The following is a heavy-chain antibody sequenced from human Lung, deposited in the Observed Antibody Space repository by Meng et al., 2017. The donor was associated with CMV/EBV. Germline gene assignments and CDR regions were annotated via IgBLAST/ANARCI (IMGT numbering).Heavy chain of an antibody. CDR2: MNPNNGDT. J-gene: IGHJ6*02. Sequence: ASVXVSXXASGYSFTRYDINWVRQAPGQGLEWMGWMNPNNGDTGYAQKFQGRVTMTRDTSISTAYMELNSLRSEDTAVYYCARVEGPAGAMLKYFYYYGMEVWGQGXTVTVSS. D-gene: IGHD6-13*01. CDR1: GYSFTRYD. CDR3: ARVEGPAGAMLKYFYYYGMEV. V-gene: IGHV1-8*01.